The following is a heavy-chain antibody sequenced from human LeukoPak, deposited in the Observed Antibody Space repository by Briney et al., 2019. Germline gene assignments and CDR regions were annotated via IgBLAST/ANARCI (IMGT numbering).Heavy chain of an antibody. CDR1: GFTFSDYY. Sequence: GGSPRLSCAASGFTFSDYYMSWIRQAPGKGLEWVSYISFSGSTIYYADSVKGRFTISRDNAKNSLYLQMNSLRAEDTAVYYCARDDSYGPLDYWGQGTLVTVSS. CDR2: ISFSGSTI. J-gene: IGHJ4*02. CDR3: ARDDSYGPLDY. D-gene: IGHD5-18*01. V-gene: IGHV3-11*04.